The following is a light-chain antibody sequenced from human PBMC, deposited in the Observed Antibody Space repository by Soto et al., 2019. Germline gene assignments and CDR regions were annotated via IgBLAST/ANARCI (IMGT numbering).Light chain of an antibody. V-gene: IGKV1-39*01. CDR2: DSS. J-gene: IGKJ5*01. CDR3: HQYGGTIRT. CDR1: QTIXRY. Sequence: ILLTQCPSSLPASGGDGVTIACRASQTIXRYLSWYQQKPGTAPKVLXDDSSTFPIGCPASLSGRGSGTDFTRTISRLDPEDCARYYFHQYGGTIRTFGQGTRLEIK.